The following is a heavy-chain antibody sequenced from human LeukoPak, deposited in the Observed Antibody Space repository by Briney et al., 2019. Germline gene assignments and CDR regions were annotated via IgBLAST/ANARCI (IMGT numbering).Heavy chain of an antibody. J-gene: IGHJ6*02. D-gene: IGHD3-9*01. CDR1: GYTFTSYG. CDR2: IIPIFGTA. Sequence: GASVKVSCKASGYTFTSYGISWVRQAPGQGLEWMGGIIPIFGTANYAQKFQGRVTITADESTSTAYMELSSLRSEDTAVYYCARGAPGETGYYSTFYYYYGMDVWGQGTTVTVSS. CDR3: ARGAPGETGYYSTFYYYYGMDV. V-gene: IGHV1-69*13.